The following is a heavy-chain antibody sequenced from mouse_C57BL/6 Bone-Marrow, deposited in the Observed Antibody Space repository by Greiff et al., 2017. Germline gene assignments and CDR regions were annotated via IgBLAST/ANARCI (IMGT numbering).Heavy chain of an antibody. CDR3: ATTYDYPFDY. CDR2: ISSGGSYT. CDR1: GFTFSSYG. D-gene: IGHD2-4*01. Sequence: EVQGVESGGDLVKPGGSLKLSCAASGFTFSSYGMSWVRQTPDKRLEWVATISSGGSYTYYPDSVKGRFTISRDNAKNTLYLQMSSLKSEDTAMYYCATTYDYPFDYWGQGTTLTVSS. V-gene: IGHV5-6*01. J-gene: IGHJ2*01.